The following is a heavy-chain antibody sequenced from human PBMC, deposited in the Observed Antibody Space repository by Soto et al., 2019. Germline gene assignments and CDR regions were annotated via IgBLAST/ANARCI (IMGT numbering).Heavy chain of an antibody. D-gene: IGHD6-19*01. CDR3: TRVNWLVPFY. J-gene: IGHJ4*02. Sequence: EVQLVESGGGLIQPGGSLRLSCAASGFNVSFSYVGWVRQGPGKGLEWVSLISSGGSIFYADSVKGRFTIYREDLKNTLYLQMNSLRVDDTALYYCTRVNWLVPFYWGQGTLVTVSS. CDR1: GFNVSFSY. V-gene: IGHV3-53*01. CDR2: ISSGGSI.